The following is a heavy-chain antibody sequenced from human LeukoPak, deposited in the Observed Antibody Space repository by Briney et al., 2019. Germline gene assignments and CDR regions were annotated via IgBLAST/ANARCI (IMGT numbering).Heavy chain of an antibody. V-gene: IGHV3-23*01. Sequence: GGSLRLSCAASGFTLSSYGMSWVRQSPGKGLEWVSSIGDSGGTTYYADSVKGRFTIFRDNSKNTLYLQMNSLRAEDTAVYYCAKIWAAARTGTCGHGTMVTVSS. CDR1: GFTLSSYG. CDR3: AKIWAAARTGT. D-gene: IGHD2-15*01. CDR2: IGDSGGTT. J-gene: IGHJ3*01.